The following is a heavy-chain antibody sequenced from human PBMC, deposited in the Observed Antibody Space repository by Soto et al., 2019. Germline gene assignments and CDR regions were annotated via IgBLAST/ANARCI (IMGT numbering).Heavy chain of an antibody. V-gene: IGHV1-3*01. D-gene: IGHD3-22*01. J-gene: IGHJ4*02. CDR1: GYTFTTYD. CDR3: ARDRVPNDSSGYYSILTDS. CDR2: INAGNGNT. Sequence: ASVKVSCKASGYTFTTYDMHWVRQAPGQRLEWMGWINAGNGNTKYSQKFQGRVTITRDTSASTAYMELSSLRSEDTAVYYCARDRVPNDSSGYYSILTDSWGQGTVVTVSS.